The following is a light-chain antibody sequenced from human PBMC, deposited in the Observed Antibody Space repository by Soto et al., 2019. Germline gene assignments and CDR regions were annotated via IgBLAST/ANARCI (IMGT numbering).Light chain of an antibody. CDR3: QQYSTLPHT. V-gene: IGKV3-20*01. CDR2: GTS. Sequence: EIVLTQSPGTLSLSPGERATLSCRASQSVSSSYLAWYRQKPGQSPRLLIHGTSIRATGIPERFSGSGSGTDFTLTISRLEPEDFVVYYCQQYSTLPHTFGQGTKLEVK. CDR1: QSVSSSY. J-gene: IGKJ2*01.